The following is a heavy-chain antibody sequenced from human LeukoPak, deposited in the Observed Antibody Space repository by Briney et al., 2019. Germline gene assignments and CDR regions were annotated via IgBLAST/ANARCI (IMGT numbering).Heavy chain of an antibody. CDR3: ARARPSTVTTAYYFDY. V-gene: IGHV4-59*01. D-gene: IGHD4-17*01. Sequence: KPSETLSLTCTVSGGSISSYYWSWIRQPPGKGLEWSGYIYYSGSTNYNPSLKSRVTISVDTSKNQFSLKLSSVTAADTAVYYCARARPSTVTTAYYFDYWGQGTLVTVSS. CDR1: GGSISSYY. J-gene: IGHJ4*02. CDR2: IYYSGST.